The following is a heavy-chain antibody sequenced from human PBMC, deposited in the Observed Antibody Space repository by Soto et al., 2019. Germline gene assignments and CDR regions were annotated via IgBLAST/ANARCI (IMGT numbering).Heavy chain of an antibody. CDR2: ISWNSGSI. J-gene: IGHJ3*02. CDR1: GFTFDDYA. CDR3: AKKMGLESAFDI. Sequence: GGSLRLSCAASGFTFDDYAMHWVRQAPGKGLEWVSGISWNSGSIGYADSVKGRFTISRDNAKNSLYLQMNSLRAEDTALYYCAKKMGLESAFDIWGQGTMVTVSS. V-gene: IGHV3-9*01. D-gene: IGHD1-1*01.